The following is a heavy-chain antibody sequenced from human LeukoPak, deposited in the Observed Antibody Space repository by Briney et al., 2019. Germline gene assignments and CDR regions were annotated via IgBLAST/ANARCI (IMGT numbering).Heavy chain of an antibody. CDR1: GFTFSSYG. V-gene: IGHV3-33*01. CDR3: ARDLCSTTSCFDY. CDR2: IWYDGSNK. J-gene: IGHJ4*02. D-gene: IGHD2-2*01. Sequence: GGSLRLSCAASGFTFSSYGMHWVRQAPGKGLEWVAVIWYDGSNKYYADSVKGRFTISRDNSKNTLYLQMNSLRAVDTAVYYCARDLCSTTSCFDYWGQGTLVSVSS.